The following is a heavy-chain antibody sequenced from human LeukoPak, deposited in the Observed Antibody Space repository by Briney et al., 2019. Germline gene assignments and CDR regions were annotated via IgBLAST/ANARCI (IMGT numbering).Heavy chain of an antibody. CDR3: ARVEGGYCSSTSCYADWFDP. D-gene: IGHD2-2*01. CDR2: IKQDGSEK. J-gene: IGHJ5*02. Sequence: GGPLRLSCAASGFTFSSYWMSWVRQAPGKGLEWVANIKQDGSEKYYVDSVKGRFTISRDNAKNSLYLQMNSLRAEDTAVYYCARVEGGYCSSTSCYADWFDPWGQGTLVTVSS. CDR1: GFTFSSYW. V-gene: IGHV3-7*03.